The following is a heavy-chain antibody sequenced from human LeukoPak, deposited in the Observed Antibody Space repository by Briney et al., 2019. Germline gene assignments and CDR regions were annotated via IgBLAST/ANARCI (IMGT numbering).Heavy chain of an antibody. Sequence: SETLSLTXAVSGYSIRSGYYWGWIRQPPGKGLEWIGSIYHSGSTYYNPSLKSRVTISVDTSKNQFSLKLSSVTAADTAVYYCARLGVTYYYDSSGSYYFDYWGQGTLVTVSS. D-gene: IGHD3-22*01. CDR3: ARLGVTYYYDSSGSYYFDY. V-gene: IGHV4-38-2*01. CDR2: IYHSGST. J-gene: IGHJ4*02. CDR1: GYSIRSGYY.